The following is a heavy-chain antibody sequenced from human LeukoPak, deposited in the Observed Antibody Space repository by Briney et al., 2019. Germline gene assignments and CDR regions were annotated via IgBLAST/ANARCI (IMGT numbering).Heavy chain of an antibody. D-gene: IGHD2-15*01. CDR2: ISGSGGST. CDR1: GFTFSSYA. Sequence: PGGSLRLSCAASGFTFSSYAMSWVRQAPGKGLEWVSAISGSGGSTYYADSVKGRFTISRDNSKNTLYLQMNSLRAEDTAVYYCAHIVVVVAATPIDYWGQGTLVPVSS. J-gene: IGHJ4*02. CDR3: AHIVVVVAATPIDY. V-gene: IGHV3-23*01.